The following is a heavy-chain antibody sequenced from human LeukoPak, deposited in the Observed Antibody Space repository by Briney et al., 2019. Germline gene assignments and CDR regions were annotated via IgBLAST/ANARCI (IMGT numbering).Heavy chain of an antibody. CDR1: GYTFTSYG. J-gene: IGHJ4*02. CDR2: ISAYNGNT. V-gene: IGHV1-18*01. CDR3: ARVRQEEIYDSSGYYLDY. D-gene: IGHD3-22*01. Sequence: ASVKVSCKASGYTFTSYGISWVRQAPGQGLEWMGWISAYNGNTNYAQKLQGRVTMTTDTSTSTAYMELRSLRSDDTAVYYCARVRQEEIYDSSGYYLDYWGQGTLVTVSS.